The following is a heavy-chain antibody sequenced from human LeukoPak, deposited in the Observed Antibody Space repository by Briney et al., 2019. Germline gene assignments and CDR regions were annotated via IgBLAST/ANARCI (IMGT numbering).Heavy chain of an antibody. V-gene: IGHV3-23*01. CDR2: IGGSGVDT. CDR3: ASPDPGFDY. CDR1: GFTFSNYA. Sequence: GGSLRLSCAASGFTFSNYAMNWVRQAPGKGLEWVSAIGGSGVDTFYADSVKGRFTISRDNSKNTLYLQMNSLRAEDTAVYYCASPDPGFDYWGQGTLVTVSS. J-gene: IGHJ4*02. D-gene: IGHD3-10*01.